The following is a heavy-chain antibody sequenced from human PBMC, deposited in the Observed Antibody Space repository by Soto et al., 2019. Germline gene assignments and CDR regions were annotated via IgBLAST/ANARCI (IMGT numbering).Heavy chain of an antibody. V-gene: IGHV3-23*01. Sequence: GGSLRRSFTASGCTFSSYALSWGRQAAWKVLDWVSAISGSGGSTYYADSVKGRFTISRDNSKNTLYLQMNSLRAEDTAVYYCAIQSSLYRPCNAVVYSDYGGLGPLVASSS. CDR1: GCTFSSYA. CDR3: AIQSSLYRPCNAVVYSDY. D-gene: IGHD3-16*02. J-gene: IGHJ4*01. CDR2: ISGSGGST.